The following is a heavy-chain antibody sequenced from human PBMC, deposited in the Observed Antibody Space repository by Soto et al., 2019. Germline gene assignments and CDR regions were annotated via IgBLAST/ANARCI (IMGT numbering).Heavy chain of an antibody. CDR3: VRVFDTYYFDL. Sequence: GGSLRLSCAASGFTFSSYAMSWVRQAPGKGLEWVAVICGSGGSTYYADSVKGRFTISRDNSKKTLYLQMNSLGAEDTAVYYCVRVFDTYYFDLWGQGNMVTVSS. D-gene: IGHD3-9*01. CDR1: GFTFSSYA. V-gene: IGHV3-23*01. CDR2: ICGSGGST. J-gene: IGHJ4*02.